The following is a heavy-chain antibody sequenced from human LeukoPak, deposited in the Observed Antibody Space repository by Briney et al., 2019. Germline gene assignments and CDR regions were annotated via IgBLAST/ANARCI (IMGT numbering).Heavy chain of an antibody. J-gene: IGHJ5*02. CDR1: GYTFTSYG. CDR2: ISAYNGNT. CDR3: ARGHRAYSSGFKWFDP. D-gene: IGHD3-22*01. V-gene: IGHV1-18*01. Sequence: ASVKVSCKASGYTFTSYGISWVRQAPGQGLEWMGWISAYNGNTNFAQKLQGRVTMTTDTSTSTAYMELRSLTSDDTAVYYCARGHRAYSSGFKWFDPWGQGTLVTVSS.